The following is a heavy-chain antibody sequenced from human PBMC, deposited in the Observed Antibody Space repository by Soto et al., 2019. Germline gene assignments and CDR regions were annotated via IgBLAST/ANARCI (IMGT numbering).Heavy chain of an antibody. V-gene: IGHV4-31*03. J-gene: IGHJ6*03. CDR1: GGSISSGGYY. Sequence: PSETLSLTCTVSGGSISSGGYYWSWIRQHPGKGLEWIGYIYYSGSTYYNPSLKSRVTISVDTSKYQFSLKLSSVTAADTDVYYCASQVGIKYYYYYYMDVWGKGTTVTVSS. CDR3: ASQVGIKYYYYYYMDV. D-gene: IGHD1-26*01. CDR2: IYYSGST.